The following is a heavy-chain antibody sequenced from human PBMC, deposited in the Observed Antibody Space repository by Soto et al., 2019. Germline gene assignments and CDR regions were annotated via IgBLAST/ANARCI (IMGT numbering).Heavy chain of an antibody. J-gene: IGHJ4*02. CDR2: ISKDGSSK. CDR3: ARSRSGAFAESFDF. Sequence: QVQVVESGGGVVQPGRALRLSCAASGFIFSRYAINWVRQAPGKGLEWLAVISKDGSSKYYLDSVKSRFTISRDNSKNTAHLEMNSLRDEATGLYYVARSRSGAFAESFDFCGQGTRVTVSS. D-gene: IGHD3-10*01. V-gene: IGHV3-30*04. CDR1: GFIFSRYA.